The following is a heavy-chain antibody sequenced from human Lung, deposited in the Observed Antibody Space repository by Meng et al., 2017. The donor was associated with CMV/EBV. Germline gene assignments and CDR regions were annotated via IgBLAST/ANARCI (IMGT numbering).Heavy chain of an antibody. V-gene: IGHV4-4*02. D-gene: IGHD3-22*01. CDR2: IYHSGST. CDR1: ISSSNW. J-gene: IGHJ4*02. CDR3: ASEGEYYYDSSGYYGYFDY. Sequence: ISSSNWWSWVRQPPGKGLEWIGEIYHSGSTNYNPSLKSRVTISVDKSKNQFSLKLSPVTAADTAVYYCASEGEYYYDSSGYYGYFDYWGQGTLVTVSS.